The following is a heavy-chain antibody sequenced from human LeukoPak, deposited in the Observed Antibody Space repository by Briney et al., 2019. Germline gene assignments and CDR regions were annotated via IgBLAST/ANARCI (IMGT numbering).Heavy chain of an antibody. CDR3: ASWVSYYVGGSKNDAFDI. CDR2: ISGSGGST. J-gene: IGHJ3*02. D-gene: IGHD3-10*01. CDR1: GFTFSSYA. V-gene: IGHV3-23*01. Sequence: GGSLRLSCAASGFTFSSYAMSWVRQAPGKGLEWVSAISGSGGSTYYADSVKGRFTISRDNSKNTLYLQMNSLRAEDTAVYYCASWVSYYVGGSKNDAFDIWGQGTMVTVSS.